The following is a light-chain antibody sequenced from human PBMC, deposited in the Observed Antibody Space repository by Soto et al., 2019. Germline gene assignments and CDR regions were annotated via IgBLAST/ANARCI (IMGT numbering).Light chain of an antibody. J-gene: IGKJ5*01. CDR3: MQALQTLLIT. CDR2: LGS. V-gene: IGKV2-28*01. CDR1: QSLLHSNGYNY. Sequence: DIVMTQSPLSLPVTPGEPASFSCRSSQSLLHSNGYNYLDWYLQKPGQSPQLLIYLGSNRASGVPDRFSGSGSGTDFTLKISRVEAEDVGVYYCMQALQTLLITFGQGTRLEI.